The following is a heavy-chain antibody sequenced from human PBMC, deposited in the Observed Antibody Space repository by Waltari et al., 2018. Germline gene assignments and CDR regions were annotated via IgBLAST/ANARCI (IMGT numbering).Heavy chain of an antibody. J-gene: IGHJ6*03. CDR1: GLTFRDYA. CDR3: AKLARFGGSVDYYYLDV. CDR2: ISISGANP. Sequence: EVQLLESGGGLVQPGGSLRLSCAASGLTFRDYAMSWVRQIPGKGLQWVSVISISGANPFSAGSVKGRFTISRDNSKNTLYLQMNSLRVEDTATYYCAKLARFGGSVDYYYLDVWGKGTTVTVSS. D-gene: IGHD2-15*01. V-gene: IGHV3-23*01.